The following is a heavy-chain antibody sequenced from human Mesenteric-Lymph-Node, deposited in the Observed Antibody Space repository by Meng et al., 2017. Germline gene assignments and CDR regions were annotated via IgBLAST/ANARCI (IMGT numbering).Heavy chain of an antibody. CDR1: GYTFTSYD. Sequence: ASVKVSCKASGYTFTSYDINWVRQATGQGLEWMGWMNPNSGNTGYAQKFQGRVTITRNTSISTAYMELSSLRSEDTAAYYCARALYRGSYYVYGMDVWGQGTTVTVSS. D-gene: IGHD1-26*01. CDR3: ARALYRGSYYVYGMDV. J-gene: IGHJ6*02. V-gene: IGHV1-8*01. CDR2: MNPNSGNT.